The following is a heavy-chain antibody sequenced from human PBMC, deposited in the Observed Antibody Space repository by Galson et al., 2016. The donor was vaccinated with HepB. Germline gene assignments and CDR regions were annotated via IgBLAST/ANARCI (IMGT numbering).Heavy chain of an antibody. CDR2: ISRSGTTI. D-gene: IGHD4-11*01. J-gene: IGHJ6*02. Sequence: LSLSCAASGFTFSRYEMHWVRQAPGKGLEWVSYISRSGTTIYYADSVQGRFTTPRDNSKNKLSLQMNSLRAEDTAVYYCVREGHDNSKFAYYFGMDVWGRGTTVTVSS. CDR1: GFTFSRYE. CDR3: VREGHDNSKFAYYFGMDV. V-gene: IGHV3-48*03.